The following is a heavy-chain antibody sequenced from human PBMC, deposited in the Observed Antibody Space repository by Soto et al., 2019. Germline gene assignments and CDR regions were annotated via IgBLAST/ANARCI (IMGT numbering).Heavy chain of an antibody. CDR3: ARGGSSDWQVALDI. Sequence: QVQQQPWGAGLLKPSETLSLTCAAYAGSFSHYYWNWIRQSPGKGLEWIGKIKHSGSSNYNPSLTSRVSISVDMSKNQFSLRLTSVTAADTAVYYCARGGSSDWQVALDIWGQGTMVTVSS. J-gene: IGHJ3*02. CDR2: IKHSGSS. V-gene: IGHV4-34*01. D-gene: IGHD6-19*01. CDR1: AGSFSHYY.